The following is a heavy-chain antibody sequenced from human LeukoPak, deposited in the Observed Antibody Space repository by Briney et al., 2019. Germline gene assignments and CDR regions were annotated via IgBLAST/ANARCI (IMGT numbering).Heavy chain of an antibody. CDR1: GYKFTSYW. J-gene: IGHJ5*02. CDR2: IYPGDSNT. Sequence: GGSLKISGQGSGYKFTSYWIGGGRQLPGKGLEGMGIIYPGDSNTRDSPACQGQVTISDDKTISTAYLQWSNLKASDTAIYYCARQAAAGTNWFDPWGQGTLVTVSS. CDR3: ARQAAAGTNWFDP. D-gene: IGHD6-13*01. V-gene: IGHV5-51*01.